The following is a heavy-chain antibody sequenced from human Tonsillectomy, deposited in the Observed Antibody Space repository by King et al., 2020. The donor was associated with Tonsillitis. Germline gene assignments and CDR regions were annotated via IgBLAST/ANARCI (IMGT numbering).Heavy chain of an antibody. CDR2: ILDDGSNK. J-gene: IGHJ4*02. D-gene: IGHD5-12*01. Sequence: VQLVESGGGVVQPGGSLSLSCTASGFTFSSYGMHWVRQGPGKGLDWVAYILDDGSNKYYVDSVKGRFTISRDNSKNTLYLQMNSLRAEDTAVYYCASFLSGYDFDYWGQGTLVTVSS. V-gene: IGHV3-30*02. CDR3: ASFLSGYDFDY. CDR1: GFTFSSYG.